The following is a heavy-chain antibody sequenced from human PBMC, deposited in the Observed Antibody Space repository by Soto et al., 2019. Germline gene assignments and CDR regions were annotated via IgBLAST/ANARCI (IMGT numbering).Heavy chain of an antibody. D-gene: IGHD2-15*01. J-gene: IGHJ5*02. CDR2: ISYDGSNK. Sequence: GGCLGLSCAASGFTFSSYGVHWVRQAPGKGLEWVAVISYDGSNKYYADSVKGRFTISRDNSKNTLYLQMNSLRAEDTAVYYCAKDREDIVVVVAAFPTAQLLSSIDPWGQGTLVTVSS. CDR3: AKDREDIVVVVAAFPTAQLLSSIDP. CDR1: GFTFSSYG. V-gene: IGHV3-30*18.